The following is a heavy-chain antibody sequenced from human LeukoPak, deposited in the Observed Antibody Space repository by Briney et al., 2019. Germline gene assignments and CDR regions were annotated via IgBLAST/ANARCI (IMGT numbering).Heavy chain of an antibody. CDR1: GFTLRSYV. J-gene: IGHJ4*02. V-gene: IGHV3-21*01. CDR2: ISSSSSYI. D-gene: IGHD1-26*01. Sequence: GGSLRLSCVASGFTLRSYVMNWVRQAPGKGLEWVSSISSSSSYIYYADSVKGRFTISRDNAKNSLYLQMNSLRAEDTAVYYCARVSRGKWELLGAHDYWGQGTLVTVSS. CDR3: ARVSRGKWELLGAHDY.